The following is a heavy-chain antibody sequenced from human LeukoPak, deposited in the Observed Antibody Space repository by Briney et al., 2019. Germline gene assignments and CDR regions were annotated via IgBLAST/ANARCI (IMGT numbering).Heavy chain of an antibody. D-gene: IGHD5-18*01. J-gene: IGHJ4*02. Sequence: GGSLRLSCAASGFTFSSYGMHWVRQAPGKGLEWVAFIRYDGSNNYYADSVKGRFTISRDNSKNTLYLQMNSLRAEDTAVYYCAKDQKLRGYSYGSDYWGQGTLVTVSS. CDR2: IRYDGSNN. V-gene: IGHV3-30*02. CDR3: AKDQKLRGYSYGSDY. CDR1: GFTFSSYG.